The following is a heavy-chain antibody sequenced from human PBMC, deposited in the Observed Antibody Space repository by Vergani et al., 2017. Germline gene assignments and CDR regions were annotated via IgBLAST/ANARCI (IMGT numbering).Heavy chain of an antibody. CDR3: ARGERQRYFDY. D-gene: IGHD1-1*01. CDR1: GFTFSSYG. CDR2: ISYDGSNK. Sequence: VQLVESGGGLVKPGGSLRLSCAASGFTFSSYGMHWVRQAPGKGLEWVAVISYDGSNKYYADSVKGRFTISRDNSKNTLYLQMNSLRAEDTAVYYCARGERQRYFDYWGQGTLVTVSS. V-gene: IGHV3-30*19. J-gene: IGHJ4*02.